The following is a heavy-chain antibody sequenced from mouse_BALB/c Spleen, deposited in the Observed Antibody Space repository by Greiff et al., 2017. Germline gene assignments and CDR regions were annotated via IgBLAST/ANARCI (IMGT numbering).Heavy chain of an antibody. V-gene: IGHV5-6-5*01. J-gene: IGHJ2*01. CDR1: GFTFSSYA. D-gene: IGHD2-4*01. Sequence: DVMLVESGGGLVKPGGSLKLSCAASGFTFSSYAMSWVRQTPEKRLEWVASISSGGSTYYPDSVKGRFTISRDNARNILYLQMSSLRSEDTAMYYCAREGDYPYFDYWGQGTTLTVSS. CDR3: AREGDYPYFDY. CDR2: ISSGGST.